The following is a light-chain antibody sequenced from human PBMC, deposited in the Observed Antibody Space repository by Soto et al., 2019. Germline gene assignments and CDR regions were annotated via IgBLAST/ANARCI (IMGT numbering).Light chain of an antibody. J-gene: IGKJ1*01. V-gene: IGKV1-5*01. Sequence: DIQMTQSPSTVSAYVGDSVTITCRASQSITTWLAWYQQRPGKAPKLLIYDVSSLQSGVPSRFSGSGSGTEFTLTISSLQPDDFETYYGQHYKMYSPWTFGQGTKVEIK. CDR3: QHYKMYSPWT. CDR1: QSITTW. CDR2: DVS.